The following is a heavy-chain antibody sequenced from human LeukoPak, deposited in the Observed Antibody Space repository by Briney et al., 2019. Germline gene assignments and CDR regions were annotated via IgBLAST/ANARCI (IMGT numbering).Heavy chain of an antibody. CDR1: GGSISSGGYY. CDR3: ARAVAAAGRPLDY. CDR2: IYYSGST. Sequence: PSETLSLTCTVSGGSISSGGYYWSWIRQHPGKGLEWIGYIYYSGSTYYNPSLKSRVTISVDTSKNQFSLKLSSVTAADTAVYYCARAVAAAGRPLDYWGQGTLVTVSS. V-gene: IGHV4-30-4*08. J-gene: IGHJ4*02. D-gene: IGHD6-13*01.